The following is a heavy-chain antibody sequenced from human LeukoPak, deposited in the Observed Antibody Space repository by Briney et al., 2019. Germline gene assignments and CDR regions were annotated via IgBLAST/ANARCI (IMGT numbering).Heavy chain of an antibody. CDR3: ARRTTLLWFGEYDAFDI. Sequence: SETLSLTCTVSGGSISSYYWSWIRQPPGKGLEWIGYIYYSGSTNYNPSLKSRVTISVDTSKNQFSLKLSSVTAADPAVYYCARRTTLLWFGEYDAFDIWGQGTMVTVSS. D-gene: IGHD3-10*01. J-gene: IGHJ3*02. CDR1: GGSISSYY. CDR2: IYYSGST. V-gene: IGHV4-59*08.